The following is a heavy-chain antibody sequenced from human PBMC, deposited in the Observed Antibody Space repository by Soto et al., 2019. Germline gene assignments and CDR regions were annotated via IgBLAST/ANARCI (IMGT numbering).Heavy chain of an antibody. CDR1: GGSLSGYY. D-gene: IGHD5-12*01. CDR3: ARGQEGVVATH. Sequence: QVQLQQWGAGLLKPSETLSLNCAVNGGSLSGYYWSWIRQPPGQGLEWIGEIKDGGRTNYSPSLKSRATISSYTSNNQFSRRLYAVTAADTGVYYCARGQEGVVATHWDQGTLVTVSS. V-gene: IGHV4-34*01. CDR2: IKDGGRT. J-gene: IGHJ4*02.